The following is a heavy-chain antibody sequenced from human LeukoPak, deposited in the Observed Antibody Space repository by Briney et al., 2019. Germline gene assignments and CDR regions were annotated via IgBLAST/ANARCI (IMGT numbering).Heavy chain of an antibody. J-gene: IGHJ6*02. CDR3: AKMTGLKLTNYGMDV. D-gene: IGHD3-9*01. CDR2: ISGGIITT. Sequence: GGSLRLSCAASGCTFSTYAMSWVRQAPGKGLEWVSAISGGIITTYYTDSVKGRFTISRDNSKHTLDLQMGSLRVDDTAVYYCAKMTGLKLTNYGMDVWGQGTTVTASS. V-gene: IGHV3-23*01. CDR1: GCTFSTYA.